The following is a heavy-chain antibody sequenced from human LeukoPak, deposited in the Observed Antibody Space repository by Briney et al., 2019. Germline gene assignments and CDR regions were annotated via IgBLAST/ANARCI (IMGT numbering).Heavy chain of an antibody. J-gene: IGHJ4*02. CDR1: GFTFSDYH. CDR2: ISSSGSTI. V-gene: IGHV3-11*01. D-gene: IGHD3-16*02. CDR3: ARGHMITFGGVIVIPGKTYFDY. Sequence: GGSLRLSCAASGFTFSDYHMSWIRQAPGKGLEWVSYISSSGSTIYYADSVKGRFTISRDNAKNSLYLQMNSLRAEDTAVYYCARGHMITFGGVIVIPGKTYFDYWGQGTLVTVSS.